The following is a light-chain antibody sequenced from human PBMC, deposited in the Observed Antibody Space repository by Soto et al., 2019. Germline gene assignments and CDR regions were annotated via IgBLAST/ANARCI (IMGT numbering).Light chain of an antibody. Sequence: QSVLTQSPSASASLGASVKLTCTLSSGHSSYAIAWHQQQPEKGPRYLMKLNSDGSHSKGDVIPDRFSGSSSGAERYLTISRLQSEDAAYYYCQTWGTGIQVFGGGTKLTVL. CDR2: LNSDGSH. V-gene: IGLV4-69*01. J-gene: IGLJ2*01. CDR1: SGHSSYA. CDR3: QTWGTGIQV.